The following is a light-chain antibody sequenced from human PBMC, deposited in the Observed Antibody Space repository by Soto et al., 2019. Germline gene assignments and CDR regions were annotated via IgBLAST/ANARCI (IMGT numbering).Light chain of an antibody. CDR1: SGAVSASYY. V-gene: IGLV8-61*01. Sequence: QAVVTQEPSFSMSPGGTVTLTCGLSSGAVSASYYPSWYQQTPGQAPRTLISSTNTRSSGVPDRFSGSILGNKAALTITGAQADDESDYYCVLYMGSGIWMFGGGTKLTVL. J-gene: IGLJ3*02. CDR3: VLYMGSGIWM. CDR2: STN.